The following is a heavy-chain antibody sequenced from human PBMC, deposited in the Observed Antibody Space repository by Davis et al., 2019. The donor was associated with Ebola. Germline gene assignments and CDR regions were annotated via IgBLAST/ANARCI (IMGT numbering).Heavy chain of an antibody. CDR3: AKRGSPHIVTPYFDY. Sequence: ETLSLTCTVSGGSISGYYWSWIRQPPGKGLEWVSGISDGGGSTWYAASVKGRFTVSRDNSKNTLYLQMNRVRAEDTAIYYCAKRGSPHIVTPYFDYWGQGTLVTVSS. CDR2: ISDGGGST. J-gene: IGHJ4*02. D-gene: IGHD5-12*01. V-gene: IGHV3-23*01. CDR1: GGSISGYY.